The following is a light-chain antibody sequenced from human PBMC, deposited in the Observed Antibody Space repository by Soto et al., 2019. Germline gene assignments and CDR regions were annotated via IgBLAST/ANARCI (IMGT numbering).Light chain of an antibody. V-gene: IGKV1-39*01. J-gene: IGKJ1*01. CDR3: QQSYSTPRT. Sequence: IPMSQSPSSLSASVGDRVTITCLASQSISSYLNWYQQKPGKAPKLLIYAASSLQSGVPSRFSGSGSGTDFTLTISSLQPEDFATYYCQQSYSTPRTFGQGTKVDIK. CDR1: QSISSY. CDR2: AAS.